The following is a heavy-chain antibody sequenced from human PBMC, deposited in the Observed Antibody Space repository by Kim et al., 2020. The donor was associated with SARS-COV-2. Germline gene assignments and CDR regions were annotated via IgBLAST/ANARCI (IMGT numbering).Heavy chain of an antibody. V-gene: IGHV3-7*04. Sequence: VDSVKGRFTISRDSTKNSLYLQMNSLRAEDTAVYYCARSSAGSWFFDYWGQGTLVTVSS. CDR3: ARSSAGSWFFDY. J-gene: IGHJ4*02. D-gene: IGHD6-13*01.